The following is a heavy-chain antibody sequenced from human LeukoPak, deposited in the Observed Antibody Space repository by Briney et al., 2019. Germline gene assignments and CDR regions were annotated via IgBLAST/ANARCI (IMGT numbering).Heavy chain of an antibody. Sequence: GGSLRLSCAASGFTFDDYAMHWVRQAPGKGLEWVSGISWNSGSIGYADSVKGRFTISRDNAKNSLYLQMNSLRAEDTALYYCAKDISSHQLLYTYGMDVWGQGTTVTVSS. CDR2: ISWNSGSI. V-gene: IGHV3-9*01. D-gene: IGHD2-2*02. CDR1: GFTFDDYA. CDR3: AKDISSHQLLYTYGMDV. J-gene: IGHJ6*02.